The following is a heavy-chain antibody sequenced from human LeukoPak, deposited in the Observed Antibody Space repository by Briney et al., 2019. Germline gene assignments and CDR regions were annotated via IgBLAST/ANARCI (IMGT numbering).Heavy chain of an antibody. CDR3: ARAGAVPAGYNWFDP. V-gene: IGHV1-69*13. D-gene: IGHD2-2*01. CDR2: IIPIFGTA. J-gene: IGHJ5*02. CDR1: GGTFSSYA. Sequence: SVKVSCKASGGTFSSYAISWVRQAPGQGLEWMGRIIPIFGTANYAQKFQGRVTITADESTSTAYMELSSLRSEDTAVYYCARAGAVPAGYNWFDPWGQGTLVTVSS.